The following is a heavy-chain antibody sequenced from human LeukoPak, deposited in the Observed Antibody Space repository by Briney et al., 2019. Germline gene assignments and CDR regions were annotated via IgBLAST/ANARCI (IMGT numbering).Heavy chain of an antibody. CDR3: ARDDLHYYYYMDV. J-gene: IGHJ6*03. CDR1: GFTFSSYW. CDR2: IKKDGSEK. D-gene: IGHD5/OR15-5a*01. Sequence: PGGSLRLSCVASGFTFSSYWMNWVRQAPGKGLEWVANIKKDGSEKYYVDSVKGRFTISRDNAQNSLYLQMNSLRDGDTAVYYCARDDLHYYYYMDVWGKGTTVTVSS. V-gene: IGHV3-7*01.